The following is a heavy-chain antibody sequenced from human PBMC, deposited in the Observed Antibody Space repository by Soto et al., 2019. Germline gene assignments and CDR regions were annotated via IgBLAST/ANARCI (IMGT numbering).Heavy chain of an antibody. V-gene: IGHV1-18*01. Sequence: EASVKVSCKASGYTFTSYGISWVRQAPGQGLEWMGWISAYNGNTNYAQKLQGRVTMTTDTSTSTAYMELRSLRSDDTAVYYCARQRITIFGVVINCYYYYGMDVWGQGTTVTVSS. J-gene: IGHJ6*02. D-gene: IGHD3-3*01. CDR2: ISAYNGNT. CDR3: ARQRITIFGVVINCYYYYGMDV. CDR1: GYTFTSYG.